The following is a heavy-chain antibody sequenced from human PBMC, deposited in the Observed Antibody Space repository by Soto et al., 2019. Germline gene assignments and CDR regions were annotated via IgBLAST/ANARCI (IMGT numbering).Heavy chain of an antibody. CDR2: ISYDGSNK. J-gene: IGHJ4*02. CDR1: GFTFSSYA. V-gene: IGHV3-30-3*01. Sequence: PGGSLRLSCAASGFTFSSYAMHWVRQAPGKGLEWVAVISYDGSNKYYADSVKGRFTISRDNSKNTLYLQMNSLRAEDTAVYYCARDGYDSSGYYSDFDYWGQGTLVTVSS. D-gene: IGHD3-22*01. CDR3: ARDGYDSSGYYSDFDY.